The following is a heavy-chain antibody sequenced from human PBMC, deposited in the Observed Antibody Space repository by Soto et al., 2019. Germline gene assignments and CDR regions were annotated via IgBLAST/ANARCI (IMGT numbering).Heavy chain of an antibody. CDR3: AKGTSRTTTVSWFDP. V-gene: IGHV3-23*01. J-gene: IGHJ5*02. CDR1: GFTFRSYA. CDR2: IIGSGVIT. D-gene: IGHD4-4*01. Sequence: GGALGLCCAASGFTFRSYAMSWVRQARGKGLEWVSAIIGSGVITYYADSVKGRFTISRDNSKNTLYLQMNSLRAEDTAVYYCAKGTSRTTTVSWFDPWGQGTLVTVSS.